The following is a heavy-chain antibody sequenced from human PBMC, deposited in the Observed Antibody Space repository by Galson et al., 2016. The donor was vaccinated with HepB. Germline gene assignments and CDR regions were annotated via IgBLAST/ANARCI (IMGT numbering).Heavy chain of an antibody. CDR2: IRSKAYGGTI. V-gene: IGHV3-49*03. Sequence: SLRLSCAASEFTFGDYAMSWFRQAPGKGLEWVGFIRSKAYGGTIGYAASVKGRFTISRDDSKSIAYLQMNSLKTEDTGVYYCTTRNTVIKYHFNSMDVWGQVTTVTVSS. CDR3: TTRNTVIKYHFNSMDV. D-gene: IGHD4-11*01. CDR1: EFTFGDYA. J-gene: IGHJ6*02.